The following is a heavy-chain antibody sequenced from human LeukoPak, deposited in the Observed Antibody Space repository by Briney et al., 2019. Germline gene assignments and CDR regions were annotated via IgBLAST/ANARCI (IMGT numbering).Heavy chain of an antibody. CDR3: ANREQARPFDY. Sequence: GRSLRLSCAASGFTFSSYGMHWVRQAPGKGLEWVAVISYDGSNKYYADSVKGRFTISRDNSKNTLYLQMNSLRAEDTAVYYCANREQARPFDYWGQGTLVTVSS. V-gene: IGHV3-30*18. CDR1: GFTFSSYG. D-gene: IGHD1-26*01. J-gene: IGHJ4*02. CDR2: ISYDGSNK.